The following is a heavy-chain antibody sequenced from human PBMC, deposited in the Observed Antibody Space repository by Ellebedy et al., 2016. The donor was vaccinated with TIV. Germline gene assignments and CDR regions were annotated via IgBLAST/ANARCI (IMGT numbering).Heavy chain of an antibody. CDR3: ARYEGATGTFDY. CDR2: IYPGDSDT. V-gene: IGHV5-51*01. CDR1: GYSFTTYW. J-gene: IGHJ4*02. Sequence: ASVKVSCKGSGYSFTTYWIGWVRQMPGKGLEWMGLIYPGDSDTRYRTSFQGQVTISADKSTSTAYLQWSSLKASDTAMYYCARYEGATGTFDYWGQGTLVTVSS. D-gene: IGHD1-26*01.